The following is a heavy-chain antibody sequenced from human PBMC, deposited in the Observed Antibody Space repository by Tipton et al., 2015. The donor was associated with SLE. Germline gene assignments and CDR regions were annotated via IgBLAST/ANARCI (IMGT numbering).Heavy chain of an antibody. CDR3: ARDRRHSSGWHDAFDI. V-gene: IGHV4-59*01. CDR1: GGSISSYY. Sequence: LRLSCTVSGGSISSYYWSWIRQPPGKGLEWIGSIYHSGTTYYNPSLKSRVTISVDTSKNQFSLKLSSVTAADTAVYYCARDRRHSSGWHDAFDIWGQGTMVTVSS. J-gene: IGHJ3*02. CDR2: IYHSGTT. D-gene: IGHD6-19*01.